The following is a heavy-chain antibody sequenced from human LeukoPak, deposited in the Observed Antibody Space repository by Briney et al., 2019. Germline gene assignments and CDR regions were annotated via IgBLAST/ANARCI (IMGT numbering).Heavy chain of an antibody. CDR3: ARTRYYYYMDV. Sequence: SETLSLTCADYGGSFSGYYWSWIRQPPGKGLEWIGEINHSGSTNYNPSLKSRVTISVDTSKNQFSLKLSSVTAADTAVYYCARTRYYYYMDVWGKGTTVTISS. CDR1: GGSFSGYY. V-gene: IGHV4-34*01. CDR2: INHSGST. J-gene: IGHJ6*03.